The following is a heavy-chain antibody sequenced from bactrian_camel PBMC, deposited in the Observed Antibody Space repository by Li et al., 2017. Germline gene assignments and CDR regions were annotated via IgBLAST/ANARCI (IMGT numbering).Heavy chain of an antibody. CDR3: AKLGTRWSEFPY. J-gene: IGHJ4*01. CDR1: GYTYNRNC. CDR2: NIRAGGST. Sequence: HVQLVESGGGSVQAGGSLRLSCAASGYTYNRNCMAWFRQTPGKEREGVANIRAGGSTTYASSVQGRFTVSKDNGKNTLHLQMNSLKPEDTAMYYCAKLGTRWSEFPYWGQGTQVTVS. V-gene: IGHV3S26*01. D-gene: IGHD5*01.